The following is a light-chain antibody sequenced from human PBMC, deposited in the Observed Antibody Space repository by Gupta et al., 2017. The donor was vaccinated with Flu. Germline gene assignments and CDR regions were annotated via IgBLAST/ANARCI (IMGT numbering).Light chain of an antibody. Sequence: FLLPQPHSLSESPGQPVTISCTPSSGGIAHNFVQWYQPRPALAPNPVIYEDVRRPSGVPDRFSGSIDRSSNSSTLTIAGWRTEAEDDYFCHAEDTKSQVFGGGTRLTVL. CDR1: SGGIAHNF. V-gene: IGLV6-57*03. J-gene: IGLJ3*02. CDR2: EDV. CDR3: HAEDTKSQV.